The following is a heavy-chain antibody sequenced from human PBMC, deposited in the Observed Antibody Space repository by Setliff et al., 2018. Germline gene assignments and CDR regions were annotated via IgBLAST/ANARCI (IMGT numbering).Heavy chain of an antibody. D-gene: IGHD3-10*01. V-gene: IGHV4-59*04. CDR2: SYYLGAT. CDR3: ARRDGYLQFREFFDF. Sequence: SETLSLTCTVSGGSVNDYYWSWIRRPPGKGLEWIGYSYYLGATKYTPSLKGRVSISVDTAENQVSLKVNSMTAADTAMYYCARRDGYLQFREFFDFWGQGILVTVSS. J-gene: IGHJ4*02. CDR1: GGSVNDYY.